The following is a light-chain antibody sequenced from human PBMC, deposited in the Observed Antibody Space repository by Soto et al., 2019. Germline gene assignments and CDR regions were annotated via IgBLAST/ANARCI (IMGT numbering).Light chain of an antibody. CDR3: SSYTSSSSYV. V-gene: IGLV2-14*01. CDR2: DVS. Sequence: QSALTQPASVSGSPGQSITISCTGTSSDVGGYNYVSWYQQHQGKAPKLMIYDVSNRPSGVSNRFSGSKSGNTASLTISGLQAEDEADYYCSSYTSSSSYVFGPGTKVTVL. J-gene: IGLJ1*01. CDR1: SSDVGGYNY.